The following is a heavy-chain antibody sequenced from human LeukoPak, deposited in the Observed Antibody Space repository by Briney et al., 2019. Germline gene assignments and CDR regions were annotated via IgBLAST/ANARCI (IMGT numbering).Heavy chain of an antibody. Sequence: ASVKVSCKASGYTFTSYDINWVRQATGQGLEWMGWMNPNSGNTGYAQKFQGRVTMTRNTSISTAYMELSSLRSEGTAVYYCARDVTTRYYYYMDVWGKGTTVTVSS. V-gene: IGHV1-8*01. D-gene: IGHD4-11*01. CDR2: MNPNSGNT. CDR1: GYTFTSYD. J-gene: IGHJ6*03. CDR3: ARDVTTRYYYYMDV.